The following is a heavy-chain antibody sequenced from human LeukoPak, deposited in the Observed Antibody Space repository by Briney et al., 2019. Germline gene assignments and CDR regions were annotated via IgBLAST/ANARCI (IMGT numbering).Heavy chain of an antibody. Sequence: GGSLRLSCAASGFTFSSYWMSWVRQAPGKGLEWVSAIRGSGGSTYYADSVKGRFTISRDNSKNTLYLQMNSLRAEDTAIYYCADFGSGSYCFDYWGQGTLVTVSS. D-gene: IGHD3-10*01. V-gene: IGHV3-23*01. CDR3: ADFGSGSYCFDY. J-gene: IGHJ4*02. CDR1: GFTFSSYW. CDR2: IRGSGGST.